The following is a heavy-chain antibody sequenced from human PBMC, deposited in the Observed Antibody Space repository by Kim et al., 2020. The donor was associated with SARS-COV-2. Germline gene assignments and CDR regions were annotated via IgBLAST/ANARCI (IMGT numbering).Heavy chain of an antibody. V-gene: IGHV3-23*01. Sequence: DSVKGRFTISRDKSKNTLYLKMNSLRAEDTAVYYCAKHFSSSWYAYYFDYWGQGTLVTVSS. CDR3: AKHFSSSWYAYYFDY. J-gene: IGHJ4*02. D-gene: IGHD6-13*01.